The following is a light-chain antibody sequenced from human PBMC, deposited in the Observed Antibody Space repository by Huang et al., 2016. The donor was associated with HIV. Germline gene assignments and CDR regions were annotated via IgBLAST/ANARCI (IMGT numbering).Light chain of an antibody. Sequence: EVVLTQSTLSLPVTLGQPAASSFKSSHSLRHSDGNTYLNWFLQRPGQSPMLLIYKVSTRDFGVPARFSGSGSGADFTLTISRVEADDIGVYYCMQGTHWPQTFGQGTKVEVK. CDR3: MQGTHWPQT. V-gene: IGKV2-30*02. J-gene: IGKJ1*01. CDR2: KVS. CDR1: HSLRHSDGNTY.